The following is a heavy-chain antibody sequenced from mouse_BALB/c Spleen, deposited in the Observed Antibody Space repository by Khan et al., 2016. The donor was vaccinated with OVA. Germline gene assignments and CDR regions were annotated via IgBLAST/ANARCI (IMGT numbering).Heavy chain of an antibody. V-gene: IGHV1-4*01. Sequence: QVQLKESGAELARPGASVKMSCKASGYTFTSHTMHWVKQRPGKGLEWIGYINPRSGYTQYNQKFNDKATLNADISSSTAYMQLSSLTSEDSAVYSCARRTTEYALDYWGQGTSVTVSS. J-gene: IGHJ4*01. D-gene: IGHD2-14*01. CDR3: ARRTTEYALDY. CDR1: GYTFTSHT. CDR2: INPRSGYT.